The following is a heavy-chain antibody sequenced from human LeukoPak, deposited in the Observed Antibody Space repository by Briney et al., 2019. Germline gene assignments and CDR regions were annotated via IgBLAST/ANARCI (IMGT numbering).Heavy chain of an antibody. D-gene: IGHD2-2*01. J-gene: IGHJ4*02. Sequence: GESLKISCKGSGYSFTSYWIGWVRQMPGKGLEWMGIIYHGDSDTRYSPSFQGQITISADKSISTAYLQWSSLKASDTAMYYCARFGVYCSSTSCWVDYWGQGTLVTVSS. CDR1: GYSFTSYW. CDR3: ARFGVYCSSTSCWVDY. CDR2: IYHGDSDT. V-gene: IGHV5-51*01.